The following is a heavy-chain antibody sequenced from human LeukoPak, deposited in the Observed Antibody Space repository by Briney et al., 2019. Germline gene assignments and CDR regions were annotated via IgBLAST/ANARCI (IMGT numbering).Heavy chain of an antibody. J-gene: IGHJ6*02. CDR2: ISAGDGNT. D-gene: IGHD1-1*01. CDR3: ARDGMSQAPYAMDI. Sequence: GASVSVSCTASGYTFITYTMHWVRQAPGERLEWMGRISAGDGNTVYSQKFQGRVTISRDTSASTAYMELSTLRSEDTAVYYCARDGMSQAPYAMDIWGQGTTVTVSS. CDR1: GYTFITYT. V-gene: IGHV1-3*01.